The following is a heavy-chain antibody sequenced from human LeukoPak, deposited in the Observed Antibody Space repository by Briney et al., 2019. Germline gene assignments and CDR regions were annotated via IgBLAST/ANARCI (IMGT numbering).Heavy chain of an antibody. CDR3: ATGSRLRPYNWFDP. J-gene: IGHJ5*02. V-gene: IGHV1-24*01. CDR1: GYTLTELS. CDR2: FDPEDGET. Sequence: ASVKVSCKVSGYTLTELSMHWVRQAPGKGLEWMGGFDPEDGETIYAQKFQGRVTMTEDTSTDTAYMELSSLRSEDTAVYYCATGSRLRPYNWFDPLGQGTLVTVSS. D-gene: IGHD5-12*01.